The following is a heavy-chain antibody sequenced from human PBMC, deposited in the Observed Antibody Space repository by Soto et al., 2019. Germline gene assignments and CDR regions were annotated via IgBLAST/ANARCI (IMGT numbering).Heavy chain of an antibody. CDR1: GGDLRNSG. D-gene: IGHD1-26*01. V-gene: IGHV1-69*12. J-gene: IGHJ4*02. Sequence: QVHLVQSGAEMKKPGSSVKVSCKVSGGDLRNSGISWVRQAPGQGLEWMGGIFPLVAMVDYSKKFQGRVTITADESTNTAYMDLGSLRSDYTAVSSCAKEDGAAFKSGGQGTLVIVSS. CDR3: AKEDGAAFKS. CDR2: IFPLVAMV.